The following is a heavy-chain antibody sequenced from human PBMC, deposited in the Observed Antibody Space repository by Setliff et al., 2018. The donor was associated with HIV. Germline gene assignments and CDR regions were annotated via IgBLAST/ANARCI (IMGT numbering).Heavy chain of an antibody. CDR3: ARISATHYDFWSGSIDY. CDR2: IFSNDEK. V-gene: IGHV2-26*01. CDR1: GFSLSNARMG. J-gene: IGHJ4*02. Sequence: SGPTLVNPTETLTPTCTVSGFSLSNARMGVSWIRQPPGKALEWLAHIFSNDEKSYSTSLKSRLTISKDTSKSQVVLTMTNMDPVDTATYYCARISATHYDFWSGSIDYWGQGTLVTVS. D-gene: IGHD3-3*01.